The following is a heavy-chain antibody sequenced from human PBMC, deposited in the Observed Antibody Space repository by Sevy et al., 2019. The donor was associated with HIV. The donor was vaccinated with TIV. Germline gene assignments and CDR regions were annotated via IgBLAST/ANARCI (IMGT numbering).Heavy chain of an antibody. J-gene: IGHJ4*02. V-gene: IGHV4-39*01. D-gene: IGHD4-17*01. CDR3: ARHYGDSSKFDS. CDR2: VYYNRNT. Sequence: SETLSLTCSVSGGSLSNPNYYWGWIRQSSGKGLEWIGSVYYNRNTFYNSALNSRVTMTIDTSKMHFSLRLRAVTAADTAVYYCARHYGDSSKFDSWGQGALVTVSS. CDR1: GGSLSNPNYY.